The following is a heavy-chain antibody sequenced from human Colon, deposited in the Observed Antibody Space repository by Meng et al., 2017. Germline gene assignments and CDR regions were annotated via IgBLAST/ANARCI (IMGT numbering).Heavy chain of an antibody. CDR1: GFTFSSYA. D-gene: IGHD3/OR15-3a*01. V-gene: IGHV3-33*01. Sequence: GGSLRLSCAASGFTFSSYAIHWVRQAPGKGLEWVAVIWHDGSRKEYGDSVEGRFTMSRDNSKNTLYLEMNSLRAEDTGVYYCARDFGPRDTSYHPTNYFDSWGQGTLVTVSS. CDR2: IWHDGSRK. CDR3: ARDFGPRDTSYHPTNYFDS. J-gene: IGHJ4*02.